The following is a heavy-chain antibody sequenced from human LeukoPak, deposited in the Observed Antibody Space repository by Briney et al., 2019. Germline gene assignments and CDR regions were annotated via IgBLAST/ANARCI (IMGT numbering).Heavy chain of an antibody. D-gene: IGHD3-22*01. CDR3: ARVAYDSSGYYGG. J-gene: IGHJ4*02. CDR1: GFTFSRYS. CDR2: ISSSSGYI. Sequence: GGSLRLSCAASGFTFSRYSMNWVRQAPGKGLEWVSSISSSSGYIYYADSVKGRFTISRDNAKNSLFLQMSSLRVEDTAVYFCARVAYDSSGYYGGWGQGTLVTVSS. V-gene: IGHV3-21*01.